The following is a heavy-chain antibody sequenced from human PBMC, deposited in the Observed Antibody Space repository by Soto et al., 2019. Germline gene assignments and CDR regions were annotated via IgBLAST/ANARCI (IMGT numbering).Heavy chain of an antibody. J-gene: IGHJ4*02. Sequence: EVQLLQSGGGLVQPGGSLRLSCAASGFTFRNYAMTWVRQAPGKGLEWVSTFSAIEGTTYYADSVKGRFTISRDNSKNTLFLQMNSPRADDTAVYYCAKPWGTSSLYFDFWGQGTLVTVSS. V-gene: IGHV3-23*01. D-gene: IGHD6-6*01. CDR3: AKPWGTSSLYFDF. CDR1: GFTFRNYA. CDR2: FSAIEGTT.